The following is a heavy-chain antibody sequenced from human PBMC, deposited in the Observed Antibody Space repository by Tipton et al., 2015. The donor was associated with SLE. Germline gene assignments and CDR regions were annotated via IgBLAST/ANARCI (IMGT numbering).Heavy chain of an antibody. CDR2: INHSGST. V-gene: IGHV4-34*01. J-gene: IGHJ3*02. Sequence: LRLSCAVYGGSFSGYYWSWIRQPPGKGLEWIGEINHSGSTNYNPSLKSRVTISVDTSKNQFSLKLSSVTAADTAVYYCAEGSDYYDSSGYYPGAFDIWGQGTMVTVSS. D-gene: IGHD3-22*01. CDR3: AEGSDYYDSSGYYPGAFDI. CDR1: GGSFSGYY.